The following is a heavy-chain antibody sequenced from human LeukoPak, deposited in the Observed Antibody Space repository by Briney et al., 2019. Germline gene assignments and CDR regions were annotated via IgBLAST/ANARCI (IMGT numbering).Heavy chain of an antibody. J-gene: IGHJ6*03. CDR2: IQYDGSNE. D-gene: IGHD2-8*01. V-gene: IGHV3-30*02. Sequence: GGSLRLSCAASGFTFSNAWMSWVRQAPGKGLEWVAYIQYDGSNEQYAHSVKGRFRISRDSSKSILYLQMNSLRAEDTAVYYCAKDRCSNGIGCYYYYMDVWGKGTTVTISS. CDR3: AKDRCSNGIGCYYYYMDV. CDR1: GFTFSNAW.